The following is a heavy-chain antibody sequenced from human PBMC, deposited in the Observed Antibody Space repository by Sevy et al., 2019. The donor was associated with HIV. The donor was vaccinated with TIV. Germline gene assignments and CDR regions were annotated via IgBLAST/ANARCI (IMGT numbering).Heavy chain of an antibody. CDR1: GFTFSSYG. CDR3: ARFLRPFGELWGGNDY. V-gene: IGHV3-33*01. CDR2: IWYDGSNK. Sequence: GGSLRLSCAASGFTFSSYGMHWVRQAPGKGLEWVAVIWYDGSNKYYADSVKGRFTISRDNSKNTLYLQMNSLRAEDTVVYYCARFLRPFGELWGGNDYWGQGTLVTVSS. J-gene: IGHJ4*02. D-gene: IGHD3-10*01.